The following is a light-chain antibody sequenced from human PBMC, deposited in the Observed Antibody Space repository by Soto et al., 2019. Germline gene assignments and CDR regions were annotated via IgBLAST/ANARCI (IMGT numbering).Light chain of an antibody. J-gene: IGKJ3*01. Sequence: DIQMTQSPSSLSASVGDRVTITCQASQDISNYLNWYQQKPGKAPKLLIYDASNLETGVPSRFSGSGSGTDFTFTISSLQPEDIATYYCQLLFGPGTKVDIK. CDR3: QLL. CDR1: QDISNY. V-gene: IGKV1-33*01. CDR2: DAS.